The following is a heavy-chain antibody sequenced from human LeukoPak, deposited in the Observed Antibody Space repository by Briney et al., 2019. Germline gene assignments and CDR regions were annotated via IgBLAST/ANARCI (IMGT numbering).Heavy chain of an antibody. CDR1: GGSFSGYY. J-gene: IGHJ3*02. CDR2: INHSGST. CDR3: ARGGDIVVVVAATGAFDI. Sequence: PPETLSLTCAVDGGSFSGYYWSWIRQPPGKGLEWIGEINHSGSTNYNPSLKGRVTISVDTSKNQFSLKLSSGTAADTAVYYCARGGDIVVVVAATGAFDIWGQGTMVTVSS. V-gene: IGHV4-34*01. D-gene: IGHD2-15*01.